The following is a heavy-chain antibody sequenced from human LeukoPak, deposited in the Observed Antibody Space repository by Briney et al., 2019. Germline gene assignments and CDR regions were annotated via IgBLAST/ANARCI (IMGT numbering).Heavy chain of an antibody. Sequence: SQTLSLTCTVSGGSISSGGYYWRWIRQPPGKGLEWIGYIYHSGSTYYNPSLKSRVTISVDRSKNQFSLKLSSVTAADTAVYYCASWAYSSSSTDYWGQGTLVTVSS. CDR2: IYHSGST. V-gene: IGHV4-30-2*01. CDR1: GGSISSGGYY. CDR3: ASWAYSSSSTDY. D-gene: IGHD6-6*01. J-gene: IGHJ4*02.